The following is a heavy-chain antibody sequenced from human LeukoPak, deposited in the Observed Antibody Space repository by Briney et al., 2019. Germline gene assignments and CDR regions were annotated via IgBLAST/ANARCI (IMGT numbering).Heavy chain of an antibody. D-gene: IGHD3-10*01. Sequence: ALVKVSCKASGYTFTGYYMHWVRQAPGQGLEWMGWINPNSGGTNYAQKFQGRVTMTRDTSISTAYMELSRLRSDDTAVYYCARRGSSGSYFSHFDYWGQGTLVTVSS. J-gene: IGHJ4*02. CDR1: GYTFTGYY. V-gene: IGHV1-2*02. CDR2: INPNSGGT. CDR3: ARRGSSGSYFSHFDY.